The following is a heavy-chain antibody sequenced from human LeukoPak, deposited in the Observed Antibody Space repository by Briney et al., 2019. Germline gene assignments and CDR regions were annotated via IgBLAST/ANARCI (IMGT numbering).Heavy chain of an antibody. D-gene: IGHD2-8*01. CDR3: ARGADGPGSPIDY. CDR1: GFTFSTYW. Sequence: PGGSLRLSCAASGFTFSTYWMQWVRQAPGKGLVWVSRINNDGSGTTYADSVKGRFTISRDNPKNTVFLQMNSLRAEDTAVYYCARGADGPGSPIDYWGQGALVTVSS. J-gene: IGHJ4*02. CDR2: INNDGSGT. V-gene: IGHV3-74*01.